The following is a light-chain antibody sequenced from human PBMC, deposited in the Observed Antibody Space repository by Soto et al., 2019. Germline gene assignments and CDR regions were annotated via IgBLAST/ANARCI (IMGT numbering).Light chain of an antibody. J-gene: IGKJ4*01. CDR1: QSVSSSY. CDR3: QHYGSSPLT. V-gene: IGKV3-20*01. CDR2: GAS. Sequence: EIVLTQSPGTLSLSPGERATLSYRASQSVSSSYLAWYQQKPGQAPRLLIYGASSRATGIPDRFSGSGSGTDFTLTISRLEPEDFAVYYCQHYGSSPLTFGGGTKVEIK.